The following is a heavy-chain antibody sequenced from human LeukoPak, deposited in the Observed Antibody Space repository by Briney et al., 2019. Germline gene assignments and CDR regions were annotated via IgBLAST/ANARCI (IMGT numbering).Heavy chain of an antibody. CDR3: ARVAGRGYYAVYY. D-gene: IGHD3-22*01. V-gene: IGHV4-28*03. Sequence: SDTLSLTCAVSGYSISSSKWWGWIRQPPGKGLEWIGYIYYSGSTYYNPSLKSRVTMSVDTSKNQFSLKLSSVTAVDTAVYYCARVAGRGYYAVYYWGQGTLVTVSS. CDR2: IYYSGST. CDR1: GYSISSSKW. J-gene: IGHJ4*02.